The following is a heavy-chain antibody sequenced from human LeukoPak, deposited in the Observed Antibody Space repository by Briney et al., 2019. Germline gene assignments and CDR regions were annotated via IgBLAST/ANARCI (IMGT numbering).Heavy chain of an antibody. CDR3: ARDPREGTLDY. Sequence: GGSLRLSCAASGFSFNTYWMHWVRHAPGKGLVWVSRINSDGSNTNYADSVKGRFTISRDNAKNTLYLQMNSLRAEDTAVYYCARDPREGTLDYWGQGTLVTVSS. V-gene: IGHV3-74*01. J-gene: IGHJ4*02. CDR2: INSDGSNT. D-gene: IGHD1-1*01. CDR1: GFSFNTYW.